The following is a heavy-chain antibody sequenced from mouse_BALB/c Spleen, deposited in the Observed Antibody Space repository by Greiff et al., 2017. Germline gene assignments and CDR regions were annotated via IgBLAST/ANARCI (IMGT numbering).Heavy chain of an antibody. D-gene: IGHD1-2*01. V-gene: IGHV14-4*02. CDR3: NAGDGYGFAY. CDR2: IDPENGDT. J-gene: IGHJ3*01. Sequence: VQLQQSGAELVRSGASVKLSCTASGFIIKDYYMHWVKQRPEQGLEWIGWIDPENGDTEYAPKFQGKATMTADTSSNTAYLQLSSLTSEDTAVYYCNAGDGYGFAYWGQGTLVTVSA. CDR1: GFIIKDYY.